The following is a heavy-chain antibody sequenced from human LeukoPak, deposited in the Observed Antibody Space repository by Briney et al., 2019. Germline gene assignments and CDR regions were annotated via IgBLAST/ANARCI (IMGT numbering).Heavy chain of an antibody. CDR3: ARQSGGGSYYYFDY. Sequence: SETLSLTCTVSGGSISSHYWSWIRQPPGNGLESLGYIYYTGSANYNPSFKSRVTISLDTSKTQFSLKLTSVTAADTAVYYCARQSGGGSYYYFDYWGQGTLVTVSS. J-gene: IGHJ4*02. CDR2: IYYTGSA. V-gene: IGHV4-59*08. D-gene: IGHD1-26*01. CDR1: GGSISSHY.